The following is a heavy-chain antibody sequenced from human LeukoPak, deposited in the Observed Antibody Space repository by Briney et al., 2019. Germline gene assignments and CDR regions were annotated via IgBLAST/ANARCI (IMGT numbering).Heavy chain of an antibody. J-gene: IGHJ3*01. D-gene: IGHD1-26*01. CDR3: ARWKMELQRNAFDF. CDR1: GFTFRTYW. CDR2: INQDGSEE. Sequence: GGSLRLSCAASGFTFRTYWMSWIRQAPGKVPEWVADINQDGSEEYYVQSVKGRSTVSRDNAQNAVFLQMTNLRADDTAVYYCARWKMELQRNAFDFWGQGTVVTVSS. V-gene: IGHV3-7*01.